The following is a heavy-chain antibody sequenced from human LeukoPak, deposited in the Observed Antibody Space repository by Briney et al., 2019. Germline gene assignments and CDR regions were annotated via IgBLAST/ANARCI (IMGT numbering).Heavy chain of an antibody. D-gene: IGHD6-19*01. CDR1: GFTFSNYW. CDR2: IYSGGNT. J-gene: IGHJ3*02. Sequence: PGGSLRLSCVASGFTFSNYWMTWVRQAPGKGLEWVSVIYSGGNTYYADSVKGRFTISRDNSKNTLYLQMNSLRAEDTAVYYCARGDSSGWPNAFDIWGQGTEVTVSS. CDR3: ARGDSSGWPNAFDI. V-gene: IGHV3-53*01.